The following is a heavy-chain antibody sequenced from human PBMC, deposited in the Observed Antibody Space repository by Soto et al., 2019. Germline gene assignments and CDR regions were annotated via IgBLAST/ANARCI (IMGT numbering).Heavy chain of an antibody. D-gene: IGHD5-12*01. CDR1: GGTFSSYA. CDR2: IIPIFGTA. CDR3: ARGLRSSGGMDV. Sequence: QVQLVQSGAEVKKPGSSVKVSCKASGGTFSSYAISWVRQAPGQGLEWMGGIIPIFGTANYAQKFQGRVXIXAXXSTSTAYMELSSLRSEDTAVYYCARGLRSSGGMDVWGQGTTVTVSS. J-gene: IGHJ6*02. V-gene: IGHV1-69*12.